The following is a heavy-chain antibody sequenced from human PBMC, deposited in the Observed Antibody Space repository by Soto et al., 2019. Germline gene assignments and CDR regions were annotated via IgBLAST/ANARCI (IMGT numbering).Heavy chain of an antibody. D-gene: IGHD3-3*01. CDR3: AKGFFLEWLFPDFDY. CDR2: IYWDDDK. Sequence: SGPTLVKPTQTLTLTCTFSGFSLSTSGVGVGWIRQPPGKALEWLALIYWDDDKRDSPSLKSRHTITKDTSKNQVVLTMTNMDPVDTATYYCAKGFFLEWLFPDFDYWGQGTLVTVSS. CDR1: GFSLSTSGVG. J-gene: IGHJ4*02. V-gene: IGHV2-5*02.